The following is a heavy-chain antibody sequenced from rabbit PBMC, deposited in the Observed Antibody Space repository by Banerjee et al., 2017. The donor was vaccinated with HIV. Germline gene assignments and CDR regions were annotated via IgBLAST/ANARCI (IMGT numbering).Heavy chain of an antibody. J-gene: IGHJ4*01. CDR3: ARGPYAPYGGAGYYLNL. CDR2: IYAGSGSA. CDR1: GFSFSSSYW. V-gene: IGHV1S45*01. D-gene: IGHD6-1*01. Sequence: QEQLEESGGDLVKPEGSLTLTCTASGFSFSSSYWICWVRQAPGKGLEWIGCIYAGSGSAYYASWAKGRFTISKTSSTTVTLQMTSLTAADMATYFCARGPYAPYGGAGYYLNLWGPGTLVTVS.